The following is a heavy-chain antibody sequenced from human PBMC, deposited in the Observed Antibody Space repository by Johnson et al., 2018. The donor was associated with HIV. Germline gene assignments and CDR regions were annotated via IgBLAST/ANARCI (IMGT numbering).Heavy chain of an antibody. V-gene: IGHV3-30*18. D-gene: IGHD6-6*01. CDR1: GFTFSSYG. Sequence: QVQLVESGGGVVQPGRSLRLSCAASGFTFSSYGMHWVRQAPGKGLEWVAVISYDGSNKYYAASVKGRFTISRDNSKNTLYLQMNSLRAEDTAVYYCAKRVPSKQLVDAFDIWGQGTMVTVSS. J-gene: IGHJ3*02. CDR3: AKRVPSKQLVDAFDI. CDR2: ISYDGSNK.